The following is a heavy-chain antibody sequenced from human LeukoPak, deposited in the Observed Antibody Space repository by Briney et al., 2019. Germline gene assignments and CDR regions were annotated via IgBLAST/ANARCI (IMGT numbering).Heavy chain of an antibody. D-gene: IGHD6-13*01. J-gene: IGHJ4*02. Sequence: GGSLRLSCAASGFTFSGHSLNWVRQAPGKGLEWVANIKQDGSEKYYVDSVKGRFTISRDNAKNSLYLQMNSLRAEDTAVYYCARDPGTDGSSWYVLDNWGQGTLVTVSA. V-gene: IGHV3-7*01. CDR3: ARDPGTDGSSWYVLDN. CDR1: GFTFSGHS. CDR2: IKQDGSEK.